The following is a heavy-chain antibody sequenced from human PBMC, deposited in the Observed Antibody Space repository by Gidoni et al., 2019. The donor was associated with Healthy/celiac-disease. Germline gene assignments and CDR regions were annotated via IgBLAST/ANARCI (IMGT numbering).Heavy chain of an antibody. CDR2: IWYDGSNK. V-gene: IGHV3-33*01. CDR3: ARDAAAAPGWLGPEEGLNWFDP. CDR1: GFPFSSYG. D-gene: IGHD6-13*01. J-gene: IGHJ5*02. Sequence: QVQLVESGGGVVQPGRSLGLSCSACGFPFSSYGMPLVRQAPGKGLGWVAVIWYDGSNKYYADSVKGRFTISRDNSKNTLYLQMNSLRAEDTAVYYCARDAAAAPGWLGPEEGLNWFDPWGQGTLVTVSS.